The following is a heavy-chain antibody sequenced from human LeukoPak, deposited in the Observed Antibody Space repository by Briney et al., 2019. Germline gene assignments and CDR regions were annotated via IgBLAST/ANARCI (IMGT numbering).Heavy chain of an antibody. J-gene: IGHJ4*02. CDR3: ARIFHDSSGWYYFDY. CDR2: IYYSGSA. V-gene: IGHV4-39*01. D-gene: IGHD6-19*01. CDR1: GGSISSSSYY. Sequence: SETLSLTCTVSGGSISSSSYYWGWIRQPPGKGLEWIGSIYYSGSAYYNPSLKSRVTISVDTSKNQFSLKLSSVTAADTAVYYCARIFHDSSGWYYFDYWGQRTLVTVSS.